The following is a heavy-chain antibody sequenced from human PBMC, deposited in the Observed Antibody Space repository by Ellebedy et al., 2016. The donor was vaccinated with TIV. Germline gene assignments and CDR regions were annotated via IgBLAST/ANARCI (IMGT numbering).Heavy chain of an antibody. CDR3: TCLQLGIADYFDY. CDR1: GYTFTKYY. CDR2: INPSGGST. D-gene: IGHD6-13*01. J-gene: IGHJ4*02. Sequence: ASVKVSCKASGYTFTKYYMHWVRQAPGQGLEWMGMINPSGGSTSYAQKFQGRVTMTRDTSTSTVYMELSSLRSEDTAVYYCTCLQLGIADYFDYWGQGALVTVSS. V-gene: IGHV1-46*01.